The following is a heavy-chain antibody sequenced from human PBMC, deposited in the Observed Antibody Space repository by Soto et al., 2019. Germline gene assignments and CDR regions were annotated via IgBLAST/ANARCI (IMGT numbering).Heavy chain of an antibody. V-gene: IGHV3-30-3*01. CDR2: ISYDGSNK. CDR3: AREEIAVAFDY. J-gene: IGHJ4*01. CDR1: GFTFSSYA. D-gene: IGHD6-19*01. Sequence: QVQLVESGGGVVQPGRSLRLSCAASGFTFSSYAMHWVRQAPGKGLEWVAVISYDGSNKYYADSVKGRFTISRDNSKNTLYLQMNSLRAEDTAVYYCAREEIAVAFDYWGHGTLVTVSS.